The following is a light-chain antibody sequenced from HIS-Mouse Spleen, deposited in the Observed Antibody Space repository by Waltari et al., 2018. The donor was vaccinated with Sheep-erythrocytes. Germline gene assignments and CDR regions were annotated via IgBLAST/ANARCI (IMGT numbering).Light chain of an antibody. CDR3: SSYAGSNNYV. CDR2: EVS. J-gene: IGLJ1*01. Sequence: QSALTQPPSASGSPGQSVTIPCPGTSSDVGCYNYVSWYQQHPGKAPKLMIYEVSKRPSGVPDRFSGSKSGNTASLTVSGLQAEDEADYYCSSYAGSNNYVFGTGTKVTVL. V-gene: IGLV2-8*01. CDR1: SSDVGCYNY.